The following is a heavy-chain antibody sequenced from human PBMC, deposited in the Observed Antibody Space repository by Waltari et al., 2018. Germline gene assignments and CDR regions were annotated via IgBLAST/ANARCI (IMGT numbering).Heavy chain of an antibody. Sequence: QVQLVQSGAEVKKPGSSVKVSCKASGGTFSSYAISWVRQAPGQGLEWMGVMYPSDDSATYEQTFQGRVTFTKDTSTSTCYMQLSSVTSEDTAVYYCARRAAAALLLDYWGQGTLVTVSS. CDR2: MYPSDDSA. CDR3: ARRAAAALLLDY. D-gene: IGHD6-13*01. V-gene: IGHV1-69*10. J-gene: IGHJ4*02. CDR1: GGTFSSYA.